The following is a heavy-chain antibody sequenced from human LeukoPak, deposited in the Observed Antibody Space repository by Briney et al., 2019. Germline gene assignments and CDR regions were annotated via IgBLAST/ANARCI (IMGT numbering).Heavy chain of an antibody. D-gene: IGHD3-10*01. Sequence: PSETLSLTCTVSGGSISSGGYYWSWIRQHPGKGLEWIGYIYYSGSTYYNPSLKSRVTISVDTSKNQFSLKLSSVTAADTAMYYCARGIRDYGSGSYYKTYDYWGQGTLVTVSS. V-gene: IGHV4-31*03. CDR2: IYYSGST. CDR1: GGSISSGGYY. CDR3: ARGIRDYGSGSYYKTYDY. J-gene: IGHJ4*02.